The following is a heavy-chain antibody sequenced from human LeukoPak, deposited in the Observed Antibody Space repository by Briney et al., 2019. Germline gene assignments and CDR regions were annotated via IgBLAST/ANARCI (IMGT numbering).Heavy chain of an antibody. Sequence: PGGSLRLSCAASGFTFSSYAMSWVRHAPGKGLEWASAISGSGGSTYYADSVKGRFTISRDNSKNTLYLQMNSLRAEDTAVYYCEISGDYYDSSGLVDYWGQGALVTVSS. CDR3: EISGDYYDSSGLVDY. CDR2: ISGSGGST. V-gene: IGHV3-23*01. D-gene: IGHD3-22*01. J-gene: IGHJ4*02. CDR1: GFTFSSYA.